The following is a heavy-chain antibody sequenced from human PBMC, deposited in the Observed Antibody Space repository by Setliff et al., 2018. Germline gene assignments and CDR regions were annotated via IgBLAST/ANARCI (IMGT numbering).Heavy chain of an antibody. CDR3: SRDLQGSGDYVVDY. V-gene: IGHV3-7*01. CDR2: IKKDGSIK. Sequence: PGGSLRLSCAASGFTFRSYWMSWVRQAPGKGLEWVANIKKDGSIKYYLGSVRGRFTISRDNAENSLTLQMNSLRVEDTAVYYCSRDLQGSGDYVVDYWGQETLVTVSS. D-gene: IGHD4-17*01. CDR1: GFTFRSYW. J-gene: IGHJ4*02.